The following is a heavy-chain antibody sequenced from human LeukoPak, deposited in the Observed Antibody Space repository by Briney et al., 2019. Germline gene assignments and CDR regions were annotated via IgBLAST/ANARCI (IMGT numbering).Heavy chain of an antibody. J-gene: IGHJ6*02. CDR2: ISAYNGNT. V-gene: IGHV1-18*01. Sequence: ASVKVSCKASGYTFTCYGISWVRQAPGQGLEWMGWISAYNGNTNYAQKLQGRVTMTTDTSTSTAYMELRSLRSDDTAVYYCARDHRAVGSGFHYYYGMDVWGQGTTVTVSS. D-gene: IGHD2-15*01. CDR3: ARDHRAVGSGFHYYYGMDV. CDR1: GYTFTCYG.